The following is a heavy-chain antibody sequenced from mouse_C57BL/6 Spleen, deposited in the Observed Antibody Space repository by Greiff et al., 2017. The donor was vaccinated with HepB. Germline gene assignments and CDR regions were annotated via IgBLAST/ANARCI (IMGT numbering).Heavy chain of an antibody. Sequence: EVQLQQSGPELVKPGASVKISCEASGYSFTDYNMNWVKQSNGKSLEWIGVINPNFGTTSYNQKFKGKATLTVDKSSSTAYMQLNSLTSEDSAVYYCARSHYGSSYAMDYWGQGTSVTVSS. V-gene: IGHV1-39*01. D-gene: IGHD1-1*01. CDR1: GYSFTDYN. J-gene: IGHJ4*01. CDR2: INPNFGTT. CDR3: ARSHYGSSYAMDY.